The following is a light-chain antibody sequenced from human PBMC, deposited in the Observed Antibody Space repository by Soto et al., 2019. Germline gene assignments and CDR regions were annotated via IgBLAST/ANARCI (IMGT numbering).Light chain of an antibody. J-gene: IGKJ4*01. CDR3: QQRSNWPPT. CDR1: QSVSSY. V-gene: IGKV3-11*01. Sequence: EVVLTQSPGALSLSPGERATLSCRASQSVSSYLAWYQQRPGQTPRLLIYDASNRATGIPAKFSGSGSGTDFTLTISTLEPEDFAVYYCQQRSNWPPTFGGGTNVDIK. CDR2: DAS.